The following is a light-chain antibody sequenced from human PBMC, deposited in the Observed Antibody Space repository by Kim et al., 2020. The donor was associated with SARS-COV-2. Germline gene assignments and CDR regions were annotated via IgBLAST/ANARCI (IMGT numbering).Light chain of an antibody. CDR3: QQFYSRPPIT. CDR2: WAS. V-gene: IGKV4-1*01. J-gene: IGKJ5*01. Sequence: IVMTQSPDSLAVSLGERATINCKSSQSVLYSSNDKNYLAWYQQRPGQPPKLLIYWASTRESGVPDRFSGSGSGTDFTLTISSLQAEDVAVYYCQQFYSRPPITFGQGTRLEIK. CDR1: QSVLYSSNDKNY.